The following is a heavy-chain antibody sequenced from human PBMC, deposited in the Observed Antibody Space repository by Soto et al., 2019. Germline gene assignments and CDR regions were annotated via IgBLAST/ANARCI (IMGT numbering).Heavy chain of an antibody. V-gene: IGHV4-30-4*08. D-gene: IGHD2-2*01. CDR3: ARVGYYCISTSCYFNWFDP. J-gene: IGHJ5*02. CDR1: GGSISSDNYY. Sequence: PSETLSLTCTVSGGSISSDNYYWSWIRQHPGKGLEWIGYIYYTGSTDYNPSLKSRVTISLDTSQNQFSLKLSSVTAADTAVYYFARVGYYCISTSCYFNWFDPWGQGTLVTVPS. CDR2: IYYTGST.